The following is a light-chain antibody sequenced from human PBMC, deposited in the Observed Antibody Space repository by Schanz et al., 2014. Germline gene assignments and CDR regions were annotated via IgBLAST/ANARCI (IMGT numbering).Light chain of an antibody. J-gene: IGKJ4*01. V-gene: IGKV3-15*01. CDR3: QQYDNWPPIT. CDR1: QSVSSN. Sequence: VMTQSPATLSVSPGESATLSCRASQSVSSNLAWFQQKPGQAPRLLIYRASSRAPGISARFSGSGSGTEFTLTISSLQSEDFAVYYCQQYDNWPPITFGGGTKVEI. CDR2: RAS.